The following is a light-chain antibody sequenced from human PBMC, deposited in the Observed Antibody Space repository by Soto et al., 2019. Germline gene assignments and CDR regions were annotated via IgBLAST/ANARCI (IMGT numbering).Light chain of an antibody. CDR3: SSYTTSSIYV. Sequence: QCALTQPASVSGSPGQSITISCTGTSSDVGAYNYVSWYQQHPGKAPKLMIYDVSNRPSGVSSRFSGSKSGNTASLTFSGLQAEDEADYYCSSYTTSSIYVFGTGTKVTVL. J-gene: IGLJ1*01. CDR1: SSDVGAYNY. CDR2: DVS. V-gene: IGLV2-14*01.